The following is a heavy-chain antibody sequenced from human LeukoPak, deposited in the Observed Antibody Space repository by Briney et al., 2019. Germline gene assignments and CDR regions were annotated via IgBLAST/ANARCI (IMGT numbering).Heavy chain of an antibody. CDR2: ISSSSSYI. CDR1: GFTFSSYC. V-gene: IGHV3-21*01. CDR3: ARGSTAAAGNFDY. Sequence: PGGSLRLSCAASGFTFSSYCMNRVRQAPGKGLEWVSSISSSSSYIYYADSVKGRFTISRDNAKNSLYLQMNSLRAEDTAVYYCARGSTAAAGNFDYWGQGTLVTVSS. D-gene: IGHD6-13*01. J-gene: IGHJ4*02.